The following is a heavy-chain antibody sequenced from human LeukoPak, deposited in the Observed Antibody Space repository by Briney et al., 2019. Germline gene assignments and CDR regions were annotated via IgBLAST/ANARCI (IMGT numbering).Heavy chain of an antibody. V-gene: IGHV4-34*01. CDR2: INHSGST. J-gene: IGHJ4*02. Sequence: SETLSLTCAVYGGSFSGYYWSWIRQPPGKGLGWIGEINHSGSTNYNPSLKSRVTISVDTSKNQFSLKLSPVTAADTAVYYCARGPRTLYCSSTSCYNYFDYWGQGTLVTVSS. CDR3: ARGPRTLYCSSTSCYNYFDY. D-gene: IGHD2-2*02. CDR1: GGSFSGYY.